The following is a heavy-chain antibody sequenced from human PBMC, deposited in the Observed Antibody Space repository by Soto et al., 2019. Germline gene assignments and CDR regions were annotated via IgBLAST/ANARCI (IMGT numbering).Heavy chain of an antibody. V-gene: IGHV1-2*02. J-gene: IGHJ5*02. CDR3: ARVTLKAGNWFDP. Sequence: QVQLVQSGAEVKKPGASVKVSCKASGYIFTDYFIHWVRQAPGQGFEWMGWINPNSRGTNYAQKFQGRVTMTRDTSNSTAYMELRGLTSDDTAVYYCARVTLKAGNWFDPWGQGTLVTVSS. CDR2: INPNSRGT. CDR1: GYIFTDYF.